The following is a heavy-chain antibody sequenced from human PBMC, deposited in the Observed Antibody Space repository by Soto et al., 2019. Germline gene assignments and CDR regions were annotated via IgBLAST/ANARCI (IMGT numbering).Heavy chain of an antibody. V-gene: IGHV3-74*01. Sequence: EVQLVESGGGLVQAGGSLRLSCAASGFTFSSYWMHWVRQAPGKGLVWVSRIKSDGSSADYADSVKGRFTISRDNAKNTLHLQMNSLRAEDTAVYYCTRAYTGFDCWGQGTLVTVSS. CDR3: TRAYTGFDC. CDR2: IKSDGSSA. D-gene: IGHD4-4*01. CDR1: GFTFSSYW. J-gene: IGHJ4*02.